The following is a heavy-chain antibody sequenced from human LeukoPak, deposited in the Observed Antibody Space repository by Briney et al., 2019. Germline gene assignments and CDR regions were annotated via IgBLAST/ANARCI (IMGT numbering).Heavy chain of an antibody. Sequence: SETLSLTCTVSGGFITAYYWSWIRQPPGKGLEWIGEINHSGSTNYNPSLKSRVTISVDTSKNQFSLKLSSVTAADTAVYYCARDLRYGGGPWDYWGQGTLVTVSS. J-gene: IGHJ4*02. V-gene: IGHV4-34*01. CDR1: GGFITAYY. D-gene: IGHD3-9*01. CDR2: INHSGST. CDR3: ARDLRYGGGPWDY.